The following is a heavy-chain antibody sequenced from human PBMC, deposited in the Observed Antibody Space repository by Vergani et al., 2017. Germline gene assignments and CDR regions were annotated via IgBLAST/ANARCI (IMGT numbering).Heavy chain of an antibody. CDR3: ARDYSAWRQLPNSRFDP. CDR1: GYIFTDYY. Sequence: QVQLVQSGAEVKKSGASVKVSCKASGYIFTDYYMHWVRQAPGQGLEWMGWINPNSGGTNYAQKLQGRVTMTTDTSTSTAYMELRSLRSDDTAVYYYARDYSAWRQLPNSRFDPWGQGTLVTVSS. D-gene: IGHD2-2*01. J-gene: IGHJ5*02. V-gene: IGHV1-2*02. CDR2: INPNSGGT.